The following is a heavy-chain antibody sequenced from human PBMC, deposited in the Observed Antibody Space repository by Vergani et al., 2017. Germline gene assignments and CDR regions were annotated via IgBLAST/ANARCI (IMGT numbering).Heavy chain of an antibody. V-gene: IGHV2-70*04. Sequence: QVTFKESGPALVNPIQALTLTCTFSVFSLTSSGMRVSWFRQSPGKALECLARIVWDDDKFYSASLKTRLDISKDLSNDLVVLTMTNMGPADTGTYYCARTRGGHPYRSGLYYFDFWGQGTLVTVSS. CDR3: ARTRGGHPYRSGLYYFDF. CDR2: IVWDDDK. J-gene: IGHJ4*02. D-gene: IGHD6-19*01. CDR1: VFSLTSSGMR.